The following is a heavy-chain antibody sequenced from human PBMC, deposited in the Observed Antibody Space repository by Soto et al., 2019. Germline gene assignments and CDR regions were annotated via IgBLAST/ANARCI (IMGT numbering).Heavy chain of an antibody. D-gene: IGHD6-13*01. CDR1: GDSVSSNSAA. CDR3: ARGRYSSSWYRAGEFDY. Sequence: SQTLSLTCAISGDSVSSNSAAWNWIRQSPSRGLEWLGRTYYRSKWYNDYTVSVKSRITINPDTSKNQFSLQLNSVTPEDTAVYYCARGRYSSSWYRAGEFDYWGQGTLVTVSS. CDR2: TYYRSKWYN. V-gene: IGHV6-1*01. J-gene: IGHJ4*02.